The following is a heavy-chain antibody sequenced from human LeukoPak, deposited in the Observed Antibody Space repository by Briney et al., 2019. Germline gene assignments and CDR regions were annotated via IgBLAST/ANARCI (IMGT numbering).Heavy chain of an antibody. J-gene: IGHJ3*02. CDR3: ATYDPKNDAFDI. D-gene: IGHD3-22*01. CDR2: ISAYNGNT. Sequence: GASVQVSCKASRYTLTSYGISWVRQAPGQGLEWMGWISAYNGNTNYAQKLQGRVTMTTDTSTSTAYMELRSLRSDDTAVYYCATYDPKNDAFDIWGQGTMVTVSS. V-gene: IGHV1-18*01. CDR1: RYTLTSYG.